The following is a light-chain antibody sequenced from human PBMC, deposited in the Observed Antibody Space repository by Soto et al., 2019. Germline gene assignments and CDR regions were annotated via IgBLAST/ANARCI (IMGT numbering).Light chain of an antibody. CDR1: SSDVGGYNY. Sequence: QSALTQPASVSGSPGQSSTISCTGTSSDVGGYNYVSWYQQHPGKAPKLMIYEVSNRPSGVSNRFSGSKSGNTASLTISGLQAEDDADYYCSSYTSSSTRVFGGGTQLTVL. CDR2: EVS. V-gene: IGLV2-14*01. J-gene: IGLJ3*02. CDR3: SSYTSSSTRV.